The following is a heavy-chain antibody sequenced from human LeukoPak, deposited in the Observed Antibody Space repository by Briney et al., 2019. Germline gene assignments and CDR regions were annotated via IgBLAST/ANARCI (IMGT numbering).Heavy chain of an antibody. CDR2: ISGSGGST. Sequence: GGSLRLSCAASGFTFSSYAMSWVRQAPGKGLEWVSAISGSGGSTYYADSVKGRFTISRDNSKNTLYLQMKSLRAEDTAVYYCAKEARMGYCSGGSCYPDAFDIWGQGTMVTVSS. CDR3: AKEARMGYCSGGSCYPDAFDI. J-gene: IGHJ3*02. CDR1: GFTFSSYA. V-gene: IGHV3-23*01. D-gene: IGHD2-15*01.